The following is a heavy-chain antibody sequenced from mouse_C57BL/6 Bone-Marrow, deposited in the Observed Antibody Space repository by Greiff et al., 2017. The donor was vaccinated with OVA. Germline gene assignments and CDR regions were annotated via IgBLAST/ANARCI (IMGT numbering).Heavy chain of an antibody. CDR1: GFTFTDYY. V-gene: IGHV7-3*01. Sequence: EVQVVESGGGLVQPGGSLSLSCAASGFTFTDYYMSWVRQPPGKALEWLGFIRNKANGYTTEYSASVKGRFTISRDNSQSILYLQMNALRAEDSATYYCASFTGYFDVWGTGTTVTVSS. J-gene: IGHJ1*03. CDR2: IRNKANGYTT. CDR3: ASFTGYFDV.